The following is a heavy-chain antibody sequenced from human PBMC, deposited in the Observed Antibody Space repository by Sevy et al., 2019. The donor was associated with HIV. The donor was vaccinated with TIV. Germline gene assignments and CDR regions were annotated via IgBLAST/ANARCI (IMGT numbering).Heavy chain of an antibody. V-gene: IGHV1-69*13. Sequence: SVKVSCKASGGTFSNYGFHWVRQAPGQGLEWMGGVIPIFGTPNYAQQFQGRVTITPDGSTSTAYMDLSGLPSAYTAVYYCATSGTTGTTAHFDFWGPGTLVTVSS. CDR1: GGTFSNYG. J-gene: IGHJ4*02. D-gene: IGHD1-1*01. CDR3: ATSGTTGTTAHFDF. CDR2: VIPIFGTP.